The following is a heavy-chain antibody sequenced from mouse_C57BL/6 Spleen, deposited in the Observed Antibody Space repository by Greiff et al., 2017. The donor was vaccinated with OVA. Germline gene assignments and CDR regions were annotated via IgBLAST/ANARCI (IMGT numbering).Heavy chain of an antibody. J-gene: IGHJ4*01. V-gene: IGHV1-55*01. CDR1: GYTFTSYW. Sequence: QVHVKQSGAELVKPGASVKMSCKASGYTFTSYWITWVKQRPGQGLEWIGDIYPGSGSTNYNETFKSKATLTVDTSSSTAYMQLSSLTSEDSAVYYCASQLGVYAMDYWGQGTSVTVSS. D-gene: IGHD4-1*02. CDR3: ASQLGVYAMDY. CDR2: IYPGSGST.